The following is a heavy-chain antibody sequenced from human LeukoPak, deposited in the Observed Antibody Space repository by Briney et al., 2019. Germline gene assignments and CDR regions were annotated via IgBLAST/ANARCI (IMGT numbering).Heavy chain of an antibody. CDR1: GFTVSSNY. CDR3: ARDREYSSSSLSTDY. Sequence: GGSLRLSCAASGFTVSSNYMSWVRQAPGKGLEWVSVIYSGGSTYYADSVKGRFTISRDNSKNTLYLQMNSLRAEDTAVYYCARDREYSSSSLSTDYWGQGTLVTVSS. V-gene: IGHV3-53*01. CDR2: IYSGGST. J-gene: IGHJ4*02. D-gene: IGHD6-6*01.